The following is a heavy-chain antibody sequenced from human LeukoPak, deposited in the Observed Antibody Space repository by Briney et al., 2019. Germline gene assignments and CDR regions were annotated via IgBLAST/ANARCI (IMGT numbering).Heavy chain of an antibody. CDR1: GGPFSSYY. Sequence: PSETLSLTCAVYGGPFSSYYWSWIRQPPGKGLEWVGYIYYSGSTNYNPSLKSRVTISVDTSKNQFSLKLSSVTAADTAVYYCARAWSRGYTYGTDAFDIWGQGTMVTVSS. J-gene: IGHJ3*02. CDR3: ARAWSRGYTYGTDAFDI. V-gene: IGHV4-59*01. CDR2: IYYSGST. D-gene: IGHD5-18*01.